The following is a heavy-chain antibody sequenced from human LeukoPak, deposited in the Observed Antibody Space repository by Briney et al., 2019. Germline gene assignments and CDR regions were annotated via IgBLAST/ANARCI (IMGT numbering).Heavy chain of an antibody. CDR1: GGSLNSATW. D-gene: IGHD6-19*01. V-gene: IGHV4-4*02. Sequence: SETLSLTCAVSGGSLNSATWWTWVRQPPGKGLEWIGEIYYSGSTNYNPSLKSRVTISLDKSKNQFSLKLSSVTAADTAVYYCARALESSGSDYWGQGTLVTVSS. CDR2: IYYSGST. J-gene: IGHJ4*02. CDR3: ARALESSGSDY.